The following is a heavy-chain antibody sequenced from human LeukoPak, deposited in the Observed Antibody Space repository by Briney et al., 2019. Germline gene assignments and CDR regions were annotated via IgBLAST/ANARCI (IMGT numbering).Heavy chain of an antibody. J-gene: IGHJ6*04. Sequence: SETLSLTCAVSGYSISNGYYWGWIRQPPGKGLEWIGSIFHSGSTYYNPSLKSRVNMSVDTSKNQISLKLSSVTAADTAVYYCARASGSYGSGSYYYYGMDVWGKGTTVTVSS. CDR2: IFHSGST. CDR3: ARASGSYGSGSYYYYGMDV. CDR1: GYSISNGYY. V-gene: IGHV4-38-2*01. D-gene: IGHD3-10*01.